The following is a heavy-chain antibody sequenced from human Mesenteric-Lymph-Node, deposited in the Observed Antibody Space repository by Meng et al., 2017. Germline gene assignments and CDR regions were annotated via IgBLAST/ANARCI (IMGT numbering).Heavy chain of an antibody. V-gene: IGHV3-48*04. Sequence: GESLKISCAASGFTFSSYSMNWVRQAPGKGLEWVSYISGSGKTLYYADSVKGRFTISRDNAKNSLYLQMNSLRAEDTALYYCARDSWSDLWGSGHQFYGMDVWGQGTTVTVSS. CDR1: GFTFSSYS. J-gene: IGHJ6*02. CDR3: ARDSWSDLWGSGHQFYGMDV. D-gene: IGHD7-27*01. CDR2: ISGSGKTL.